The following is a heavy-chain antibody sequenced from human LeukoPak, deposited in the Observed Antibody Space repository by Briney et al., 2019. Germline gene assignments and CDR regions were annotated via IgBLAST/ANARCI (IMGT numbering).Heavy chain of an antibody. CDR1: GGSFSGYY. CDR3: ARARVSGSYQKFYCYYYMDV. D-gene: IGHD1-26*01. CDR2: INHSGSN. J-gene: IGHJ6*03. V-gene: IGHV4-34*01. Sequence: SETLSLTCAVYGGSFSGYYWGWIRQPPGKGVEWIGEINHSGSNNYNPSLKSRVTISVDTSKNQFSLKLSSVTAADTAVYYCARARVSGSYQKFYCYYYMDVWGKGTTVTVSS.